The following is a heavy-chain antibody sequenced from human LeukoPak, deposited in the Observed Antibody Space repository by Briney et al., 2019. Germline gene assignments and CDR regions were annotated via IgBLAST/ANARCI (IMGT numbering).Heavy chain of an antibody. V-gene: IGHV1-69*13. D-gene: IGHD4-11*01. CDR1: GGTFSSYA. CDR2: IIPIFGTA. J-gene: IGHJ4*02. CDR3: ARDPGSNYGSAFDY. Sequence: ASVKVSCKASGGTFSSYAISWVRQAPGQGLEWMGGIIPIFGTANYAQKFQGRVTITADESTSTVYMELSSLRSEDTAVYYCARDPGSNYGSAFDYWGQGTLVTVSS.